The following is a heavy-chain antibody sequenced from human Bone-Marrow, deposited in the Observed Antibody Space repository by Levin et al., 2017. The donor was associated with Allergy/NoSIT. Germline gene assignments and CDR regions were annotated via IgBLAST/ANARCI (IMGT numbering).Heavy chain of an antibody. V-gene: IGHV1-2*02. CDR1: QYTFSAYY. CDR2: INPTSGDT. CDR3: ARDIGTTAWGLAYGMEF. J-gene: IGHJ6*02. Sequence: ASVKVSCKAFQYTFSAYYMHWLRQVPGQGLEWMGWINPTSGDTSYAQEFQGRVTMTRDTSITTAYMELTSLTSDDMAVYYCARDIGTTAWGLAYGMEFWGQGTTVTISS. D-gene: IGHD1-1*01.